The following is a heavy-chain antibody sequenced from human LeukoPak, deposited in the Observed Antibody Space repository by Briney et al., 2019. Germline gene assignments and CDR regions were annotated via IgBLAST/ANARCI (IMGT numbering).Heavy chain of an antibody. CDR2: ISTTGSYI. Sequence: GGSLRLSCAAAGYSFSSYSLNWVRQAPGKGLEWVSAISTTGSYIYYADSVKGRFTISRDNAKNSLYLQMNSLRAEDTAVYYCARGDNWNSYYYYYMDVWGKGTTVTVFS. J-gene: IGHJ6*03. D-gene: IGHD1-7*01. CDR1: GYSFSSYS. CDR3: ARGDNWNSYYYYYMDV. V-gene: IGHV3-21*01.